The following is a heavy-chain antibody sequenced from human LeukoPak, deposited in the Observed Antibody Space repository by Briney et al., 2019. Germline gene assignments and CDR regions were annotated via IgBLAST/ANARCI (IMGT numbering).Heavy chain of an antibody. J-gene: IGHJ6*03. CDR1: GYTFTGYY. CDR3: ARTQEAGYNSGWYDSYYYYYMDV. CDR2: INPNSGGT. Sequence: ASVKVSCKASGYTFTGYYMHWVRQAPGQGLEWMGWINPNSGGTNYAQKFQGRVTMTRDTSISTAYMELSRLRSDDTAVYYCARTQEAGYNSGWYDSYYYYYMDVWGKGTTVTISS. V-gene: IGHV1-2*02. D-gene: IGHD6-19*01.